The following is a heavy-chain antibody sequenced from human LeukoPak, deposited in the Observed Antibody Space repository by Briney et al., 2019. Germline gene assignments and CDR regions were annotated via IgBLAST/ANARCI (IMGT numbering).Heavy chain of an antibody. J-gene: IGHJ1*01. V-gene: IGHV1-24*01. Sequence: ASVKVSCKVSGYTLTELSMHWVRQAPGKGLEWMGGFDPEDGETIYAQKFQGRVTMTEDTSTDTAYMELSSLRSEDTAVYYCATGAEYYHDSSGYHGHFQHWGQGTLVTVSS. CDR2: FDPEDGET. CDR1: GYTLTELS. D-gene: IGHD3-22*01. CDR3: ATGAEYYHDSSGYHGHFQH.